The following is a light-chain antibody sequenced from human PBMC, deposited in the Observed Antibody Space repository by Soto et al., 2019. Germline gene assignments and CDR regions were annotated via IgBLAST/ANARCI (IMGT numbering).Light chain of an antibody. CDR2: AAS. Sequence: QLTHSPSSLSASIGDRVIITCRASQSITTYLNWYQHKPGEAPKLLIYAASSLQSGVPSRFSGSGSGTDFTLTISSLQPEDFATYYCQQANSFPLTFGGGTKVDI. CDR3: QQANSFPLT. CDR1: QSITTY. J-gene: IGKJ4*01. V-gene: IGKV1-39*01.